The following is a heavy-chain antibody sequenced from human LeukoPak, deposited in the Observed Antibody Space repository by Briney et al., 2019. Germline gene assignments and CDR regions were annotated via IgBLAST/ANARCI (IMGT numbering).Heavy chain of an antibody. D-gene: IGHD6-6*01. J-gene: IGHJ4*02. CDR2: IYYSGST. V-gene: IGHV4-39*07. CDR1: SGSISSSSYY. Sequence: PSETLSLTCTVSSGSISSSSYYWGWIRQPPGKGLEWIGSIYYSGSTYYNPSLKSRVTISVDTSKNQFSLKLSSVTAADTAVYYCARDQGSSFSYFDYWGQGTLVTVSS. CDR3: ARDQGSSFSYFDY.